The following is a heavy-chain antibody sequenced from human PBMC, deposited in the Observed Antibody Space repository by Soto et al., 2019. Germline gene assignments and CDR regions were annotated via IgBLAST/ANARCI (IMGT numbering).Heavy chain of an antibody. CDR3: ARDRSGGYCSGGSSYGIGMDV. CDR2: IYYSGST. Sequence: SETLSLTCTVSGGSISTGGYYWSWIRQHPGKGLEWIGYIYYSGSTYYNPSLKSRVTISVDTSKNQFSLKLSSVTAADTAVYYCARDRSGGYCSGGSSYGIGMDVWGEGPTVTVSS. CDR1: GGSISTGGYY. D-gene: IGHD2-15*01. V-gene: IGHV4-31*03. J-gene: IGHJ6*04.